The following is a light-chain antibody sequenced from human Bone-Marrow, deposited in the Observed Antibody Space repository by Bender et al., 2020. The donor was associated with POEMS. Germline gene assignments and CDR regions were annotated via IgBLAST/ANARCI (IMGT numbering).Light chain of an antibody. V-gene: IGLV2-11*01. CDR1: SSDVGSHTF. CDR2: DVN. Sequence: QSALTQPRSVSGSPGQSVTISCTGASSDVGSHTFVSWYQHHPGEVPKLVIYDVNKRPSGVPDRFSGSKSGITASLTISGLQADDEADYFCCSYVGRYNWLFGGGTKLTVL. J-gene: IGLJ3*02. CDR3: CSYVGRYNWL.